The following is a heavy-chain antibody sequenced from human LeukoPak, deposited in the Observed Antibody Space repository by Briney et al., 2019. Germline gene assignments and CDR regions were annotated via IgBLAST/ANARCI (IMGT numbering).Heavy chain of an antibody. Sequence: ASVKVSCKVSGYTLTELSMHWVRQAPGKGLEWVGGINPEDGETIYAQTVKGRVTMTKDTSTDTAYMELSSLRSEDTAVYYCATLRGAGWYYFDYCGQRTLVTVSS. D-gene: IGHD6-19*01. CDR1: GYTLTELS. CDR2: INPEDGET. J-gene: IGHJ4*02. V-gene: IGHV1-24*01. CDR3: ATLRGAGWYYFDY.